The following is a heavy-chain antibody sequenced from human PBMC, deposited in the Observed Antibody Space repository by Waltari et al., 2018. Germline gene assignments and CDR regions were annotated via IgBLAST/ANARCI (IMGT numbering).Heavy chain of an antibody. CDR1: GFTFKNFA. CDR2: ITVIGDT. V-gene: IGHV3-23*04. J-gene: IGHJ4*02. Sequence: EVQLVESGGGLVQPGGSLRLSCAASGFTFKNFAMSWVRQAPGKGSWCVSTITVIGDTFYADSVKCRFATSRDNYINTLSLQMNILRLEDTAVYYCVKETAYGYYFDNWGQGTLVSVSS. D-gene: IGHD3-10*01. CDR3: VKETAYGYYFDN.